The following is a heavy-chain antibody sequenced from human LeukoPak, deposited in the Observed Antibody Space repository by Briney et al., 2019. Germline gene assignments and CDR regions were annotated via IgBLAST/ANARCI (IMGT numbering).Heavy chain of an antibody. CDR1: GGSISSSSYY. J-gene: IGHJ6*03. CDR2: IYYSGST. Sequence: SEALSLTCTVSGGSISSSSYYWGWLRQPPGKGLEWIGSIYYSGSTYYNPSLKSRVTISVDTSKNQFSLKLIAVTAADTAVYYCARVTRQIATAGSYYMDVWGKGTTVTVSS. D-gene: IGHD6-13*01. CDR3: ARVTRQIATAGSYYMDV. V-gene: IGHV4-39*07.